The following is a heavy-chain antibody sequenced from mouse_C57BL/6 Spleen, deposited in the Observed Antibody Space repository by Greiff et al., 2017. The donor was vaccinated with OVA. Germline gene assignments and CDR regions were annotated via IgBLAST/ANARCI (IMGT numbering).Heavy chain of an antibody. V-gene: IGHV1-72*01. CDR1: GYTFTSYW. D-gene: IGHD1-1*01. CDR3: ARSRIMITTVVAGDFDY. CDR2: IDPNSGGT. J-gene: IGHJ2*01. Sequence: QVQLQQPGAELVKPGASVKLSCKASGYTFTSYWMHWVKQRPGRGLEWIGRIDPNSGGTKYNEKFKSKATLTVDKPSSTAYMQLRSLTSEDSAVYYCARSRIMITTVVAGDFDYWGQGTTLTVSS.